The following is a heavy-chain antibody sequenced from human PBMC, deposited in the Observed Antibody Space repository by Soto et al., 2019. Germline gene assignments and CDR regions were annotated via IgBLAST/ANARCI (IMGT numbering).Heavy chain of an antibody. CDR2: IYPGDSDI. V-gene: IGHV5-51*01. CDR3: ARFGSGGADY. Sequence: PGESLKISCRTSGYIFATYWIGWVRQTPEKGLEWMGLIYPGDSDIRNNPSFQGQVTISSNNSITTAYLHWNSLKASDTAMYYCARFGSGGADYCGQGTPVTVSS. D-gene: IGHD3-10*01. J-gene: IGHJ4*02. CDR1: GYIFATYW.